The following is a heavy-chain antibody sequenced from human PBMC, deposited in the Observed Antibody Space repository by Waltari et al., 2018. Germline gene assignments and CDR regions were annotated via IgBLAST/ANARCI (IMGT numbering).Heavy chain of an antibody. Sequence: QVQLQESGPGLVKPSQTLSLTCTVSGGSISSGSYYWSWIRQPAGKGLEWIGRIYTSGSTNYNPSLKSRVTISVDTSKNQFSLKLSSVTAADTAVYYCAKQQLAHFDYWGQGTLVTVSS. CDR2: IYTSGST. CDR1: GGSISSGSYY. D-gene: IGHD6-13*01. CDR3: AKQQLAHFDY. J-gene: IGHJ4*02. V-gene: IGHV4-61*02.